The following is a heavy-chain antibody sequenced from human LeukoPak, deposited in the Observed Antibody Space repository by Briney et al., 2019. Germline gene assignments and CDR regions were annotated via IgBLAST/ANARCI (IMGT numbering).Heavy chain of an antibody. V-gene: IGHV4-59*11. CDR1: GGSISSHY. D-gene: IGHD3-3*01. CDR3: ARDRDDFWSGSYYFDY. J-gene: IGHJ4*02. CDR2: IPYSGST. Sequence: SETLSLTCTVSGGSISSHYWSWIRQPPGKGLEWIGYIPYSGSTNYNPSLKSRVTISVDTSKNQFSLKLSSVTAADTAVYYCARDRDDFWSGSYYFDYWGQGTLVTVSS.